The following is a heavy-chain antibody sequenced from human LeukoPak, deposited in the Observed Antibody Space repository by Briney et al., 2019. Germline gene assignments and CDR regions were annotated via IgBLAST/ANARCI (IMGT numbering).Heavy chain of an antibody. CDR2: INPNSGGT. J-gene: IGHJ5*02. D-gene: IGHD6-13*01. CDR3: ARDLSGGRLAAAGTSSWFDP. CDR1: GYTFTGYY. Sequence: RASVKVSCKASGYTFTGYYMHWVRQAPGQGLEWMGWINPNSGGTNYAQKFQGRVTMTRDTSISTAYMELSRLRSDDTAVYYCARDLSGGRLAAAGTSSWFDPWGQGTLVTVSS. V-gene: IGHV1-2*02.